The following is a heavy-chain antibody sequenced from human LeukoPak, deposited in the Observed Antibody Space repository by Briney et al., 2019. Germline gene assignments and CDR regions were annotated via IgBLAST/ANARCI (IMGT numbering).Heavy chain of an antibody. V-gene: IGHV3-53*01. D-gene: IGHD2-2*01. CDR2: LYSGGST. CDR1: GFTVSTNY. Sequence: GGSLRLSCAASGFTVSTNYMSWVRQAPGKGLEWVSVLYSGGSTYYADSVKGRFTISRDNSKNTLYLQMNSLRAEDTAVYYCAKSPSPYCSSTSCYLDVWGKGTTVTISS. J-gene: IGHJ6*04. CDR3: AKSPSPYCSSTSCYLDV.